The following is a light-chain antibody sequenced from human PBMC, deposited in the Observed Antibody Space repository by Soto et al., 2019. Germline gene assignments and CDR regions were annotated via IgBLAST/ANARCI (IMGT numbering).Light chain of an antibody. CDR1: QSVSSY. J-gene: IGKJ4*01. Sequence: EIALTQSPGTLSLSPGERATLPCRASQSVSSYLAWYQQKPGQAPRLLIYGVSSRATGIPDRFSGSGSGTDFTLTISRLEPEDFAVYYCQQYVTSPLTFGGGTKVDIK. CDR3: QQYVTSPLT. CDR2: GVS. V-gene: IGKV3-20*01.